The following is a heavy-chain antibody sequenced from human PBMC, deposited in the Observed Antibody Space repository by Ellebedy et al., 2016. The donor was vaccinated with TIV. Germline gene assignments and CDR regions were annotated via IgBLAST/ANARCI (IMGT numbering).Heavy chain of an antibody. CDR3: AAEYGGNLNGAFDI. Sequence: AASVKVSCKASGCTFSSYAISWVRQAPGQGLEWMGRIIPILGIANYAQKFQGRVTITADKSTSTAYMELSSLRSEDTAVYYCAAEYGGNLNGAFDIWGQGTMVTVSS. CDR2: IIPILGIA. V-gene: IGHV1-69*04. J-gene: IGHJ3*02. D-gene: IGHD4-23*01. CDR1: GCTFSSYA.